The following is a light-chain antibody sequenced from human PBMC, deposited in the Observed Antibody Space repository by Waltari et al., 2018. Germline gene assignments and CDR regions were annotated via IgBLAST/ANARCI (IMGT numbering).Light chain of an antibody. CDR3: QHYVRLPVT. J-gene: IGKJ1*01. CDR1: QSVGWS. V-gene: IGKV3-20*01. CDR2: GAS. Sequence: EIVLTQSPGTLSLSPGEGATRSCRASQSVGWSLAWYQQKPGQAPRLVISGASSRATGIPDRFSGSGSGTDFSLTISRLEPEDFAVYYCQHYVRLPVTFGQGTKVEI.